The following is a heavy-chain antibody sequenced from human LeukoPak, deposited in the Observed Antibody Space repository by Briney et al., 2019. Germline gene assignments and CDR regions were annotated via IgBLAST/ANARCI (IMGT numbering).Heavy chain of an antibody. CDR1: GGSFSGYY. CDR2: INHSGST. V-gene: IGHV4-34*01. J-gene: IGHJ6*04. D-gene: IGHD3-9*01. Sequence: SETLSLTCAVYGGSFSGYYWSWIRQPPGKGLEWIGEINHSGSTNYNPSLKSRVTISVDTSKNKFYLKLSSVTAADTAVYYCASATDYDILTGYYPRPPRGYYYYGMDVWGKGTTVTVSS. CDR3: ASATDYDILTGYYPRPPRGYYYYGMDV.